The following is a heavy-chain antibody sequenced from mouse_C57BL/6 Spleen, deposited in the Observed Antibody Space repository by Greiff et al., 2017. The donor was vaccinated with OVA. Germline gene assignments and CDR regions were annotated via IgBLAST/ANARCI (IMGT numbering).Heavy chain of an antibody. CDR1: GYTFTDYN. CDR2: INPNNGGT. V-gene: IGHV1-22*01. J-gene: IGHJ4*01. Sequence: EVQVVESGPELVKPGASVKMSCKASGYTFTDYNMHWVKQSHGKSLEWIGYINPNNGGTSYNQKFKGKATLTVNKSSSTAYMELRSLTSEDSAVYYCARRRDYDVGAMDYWGQGTSVTVSS. CDR3: ARRRDYDVGAMDY. D-gene: IGHD2-4*01.